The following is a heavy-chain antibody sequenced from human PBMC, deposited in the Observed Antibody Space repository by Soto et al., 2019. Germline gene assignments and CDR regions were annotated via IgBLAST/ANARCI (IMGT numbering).Heavy chain of an antibody. V-gene: IGHV1-69*01. J-gene: IGHJ6*02. CDR2: IIPTLGTT. D-gene: IGHD2-21*02. CDR3: ARDDATHCGDDCYRYFYYGMDV. Sequence: VRQAPGQGLEWMGGIIPTLGTTDYAHKFQGRVTITADEATRTAYMELSGLRSEDTAVYYCARDDATHCGDDCYRYFYYGMDVWGQGTTVTVSS.